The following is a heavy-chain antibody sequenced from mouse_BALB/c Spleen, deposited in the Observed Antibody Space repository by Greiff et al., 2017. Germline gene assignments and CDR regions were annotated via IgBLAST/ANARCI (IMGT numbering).Heavy chain of an antibody. V-gene: IGHV3-6*02. J-gene: IGHJ4*01. CDR3: ARDGYGSLYYYAMDY. Sequence: EVQLQQSGPGLVKPSQSLSLTCSVTGYSITSGYFWNWIRQFPGNKLEWMGYISYDGSNNYNPSLKNRITITRDTSKNQFFMKLNSVTTEDTATYYCARDGYGSLYYYAMDYWGQGTSVTVSA. D-gene: IGHD1-1*01. CDR1: GYSITSGYF. CDR2: ISYDGSN.